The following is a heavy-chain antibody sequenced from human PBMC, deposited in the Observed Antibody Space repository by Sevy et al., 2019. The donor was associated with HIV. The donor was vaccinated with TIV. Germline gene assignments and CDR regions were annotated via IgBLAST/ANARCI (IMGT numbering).Heavy chain of an antibody. V-gene: IGHV3-48*02. D-gene: IGHD5-12*01. CDR1: GFIFSSYN. Sequence: GGSLRLPCAASGFIFSSYNMNWVRQAPGKGLEWVSYISSSSSTIYYADSVKGRFTISRDNAKNSLYLQMNSLRDEDTAVYYCARDRVGYSGYDYDAFDIWGQGTMVTVSS. J-gene: IGHJ3*02. CDR2: ISSSSSTI. CDR3: ARDRVGYSGYDYDAFDI.